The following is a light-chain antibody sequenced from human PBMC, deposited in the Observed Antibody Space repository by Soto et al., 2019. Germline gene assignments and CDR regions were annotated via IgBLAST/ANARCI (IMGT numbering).Light chain of an antibody. CDR1: QGISSY. CDR3: PHYYSYPLP. J-gene: IGKJ4*01. V-gene: IGKV1-8*01. Sequence: GMTQSPSSVSTSTPDRVTITCGASQGISSYLAWYQQKPGKAPKLLIYAASTLQSGVPSRFSGSGSGTDFTLTISCLQSEDFATYYCPHYYSYPLPFGGRTKV. CDR2: AAS.